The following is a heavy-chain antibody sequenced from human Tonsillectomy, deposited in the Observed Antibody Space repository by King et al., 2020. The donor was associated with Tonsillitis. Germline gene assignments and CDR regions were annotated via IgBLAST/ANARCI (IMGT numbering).Heavy chain of an antibody. CDR2: IFSNDEK. Sequence: QFTLKESGPVLVKPTETLTLTCTVSGFSLTNNRMGVSWIRQPPGKALEWLAHIFSNDEKYHNTSLKSRLSISKDTSKSQVVLTMTNMDPVDTATYYCARITGRSYGDAFDIWGQGTMVTVSS. CDR1: GFSLTNNRMG. V-gene: IGHV2-26*01. CDR3: ARITGRSYGDAFDI. D-gene: IGHD5-18*01. J-gene: IGHJ3*02.